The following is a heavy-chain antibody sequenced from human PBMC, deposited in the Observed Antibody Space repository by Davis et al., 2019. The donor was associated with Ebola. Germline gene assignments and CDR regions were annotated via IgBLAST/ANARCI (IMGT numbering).Heavy chain of an antibody. CDR1: GGSFSGYY. CDR2: INHSGST. Sequence: SETLSLTCAVYGGSFSGYYWSWIRQPPGKGLEWIGEINHSGSTNYNPSLKSRVTISIDTSKNQFSLKLSSVTAADTAVYYCARRWGYCTSTSCWSLRFDPWGQGTLVTVSS. V-gene: IGHV4-34*01. CDR3: ARRWGYCTSTSCWSLRFDP. J-gene: IGHJ5*02. D-gene: IGHD2-2*01.